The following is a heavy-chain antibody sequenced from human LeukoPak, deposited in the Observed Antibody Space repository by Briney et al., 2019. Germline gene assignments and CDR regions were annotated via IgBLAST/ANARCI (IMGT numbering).Heavy chain of an antibody. D-gene: IGHD4-17*01. Sequence: TGGSLRLSCAASGFTFSSYSMNWVRQAPGKGLEWVSYISSGSSTINYADSVKGRFTLSRDNAKNSLYLQMNSLRAEDTAVYYCARDPDYGGYIDHWGQGTLVTVSS. CDR2: ISSGSSTI. J-gene: IGHJ4*02. CDR1: GFTFSSYS. CDR3: ARDPDYGGYIDH. V-gene: IGHV3-48*01.